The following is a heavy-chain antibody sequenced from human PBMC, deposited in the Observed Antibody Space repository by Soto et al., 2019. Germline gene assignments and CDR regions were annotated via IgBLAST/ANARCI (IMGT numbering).Heavy chain of an antibody. D-gene: IGHD3-10*01. CDR3: ATAYASGLDP. Sequence: QLQLVQSGAEVERPGASVRVSCKAYGYPFSKYGISWIRQAPGQGLEWMGWIKPDNGDTNYAQKFQDRVTMTTDTKPNTDYMELRSLRPDDTAEYDWATAYASGLDPWGQGSLVSVAS. CDR2: IKPDNGDT. J-gene: IGHJ5*02. V-gene: IGHV1-18*04. CDR1: GYPFSKYG.